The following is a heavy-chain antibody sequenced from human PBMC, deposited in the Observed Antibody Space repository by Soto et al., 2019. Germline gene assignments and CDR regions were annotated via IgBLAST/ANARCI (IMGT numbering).Heavy chain of an antibody. V-gene: IGHV1-2*02. J-gene: IGHJ4*02. CDR1: GYTFSGFY. CDR3: ASAAVTGTAGLDF. CDR2: INPSSGGT. Sequence: ASVKVPCKASGYTFSGFYMHWVRQAPGQGLEWMGWINPSSGGTKSAEKFQGRVTMTRDTSISTAYMELSRLTSDDTAVYYCASAAVTGTAGLDFWGQGTQVTVSS. D-gene: IGHD6-19*01.